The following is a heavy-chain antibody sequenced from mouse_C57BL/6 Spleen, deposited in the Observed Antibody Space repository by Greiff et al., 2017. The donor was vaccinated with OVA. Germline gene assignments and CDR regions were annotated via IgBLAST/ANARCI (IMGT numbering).Heavy chain of an antibody. CDR2: INPNNGGT. V-gene: IGHV1-18*01. J-gene: IGHJ4*01. CDR3: ARKDYAMDY. CDR1: GYTFTDYY. Sequence: EVQLQQSGPELVKPGASVKIPCKASGYTFTDYYMDWVKQSHGKSLEWIGDINPNNGGTIYNQKFKGKATLTVDTSSSTAYMELRSLTSEDTAVYYCARKDYAMDYWGQGTSVTVSS.